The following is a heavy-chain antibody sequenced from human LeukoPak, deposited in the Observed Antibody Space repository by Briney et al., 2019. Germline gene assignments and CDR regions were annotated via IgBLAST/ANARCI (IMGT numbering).Heavy chain of an antibody. CDR1: GFTFSSYA. V-gene: IGHV3-23*01. D-gene: IGHD3-10*01. J-gene: IGHJ4*02. CDR3: AKDSFMVRGVPDC. Sequence: GGSLRLSCAASGFTFSSYAMSWVRQAPGKGLEWVSAISGSGGSTYYADSVKGRFTISRDNSKNTLYLQMNSLRAEDTAAYYCAKDSFMVRGVPDCWGQGTLVTVSS. CDR2: ISGSGGST.